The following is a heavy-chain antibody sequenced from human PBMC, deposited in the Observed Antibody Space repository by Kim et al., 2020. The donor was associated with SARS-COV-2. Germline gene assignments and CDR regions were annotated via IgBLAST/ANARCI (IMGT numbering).Heavy chain of an antibody. Sequence: GGSLRLSCAASGFTFSSYAMSWVRQAPGKGLEWVSAISGSGGSTYYADSVKGRFTISRDNSKNTLYLQMNSLRAEDTAVYYCARVKYYYGSGSYYKDVWGQGTTVTVSS. D-gene: IGHD3-10*01. CDR1: GFTFSSYA. CDR3: ARVKYYYGSGSYYKDV. V-gene: IGHV3-23*01. J-gene: IGHJ6*02. CDR2: ISGSGGST.